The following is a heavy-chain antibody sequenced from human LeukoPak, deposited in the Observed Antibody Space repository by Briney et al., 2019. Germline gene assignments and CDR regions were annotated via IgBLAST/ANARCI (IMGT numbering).Heavy chain of an antibody. J-gene: IGHJ4*02. CDR3: AKGPLRGTAAAIDY. Sequence: PGKSLRLSCAASGFTFNNYGLHWARQAPGKGLEWVADRSYDGRNKHYPASVKGRFTISRDISTDTLWLQMDSLRTEDTAVYYCAKGPLRGTAAAIDYWGQGALVTVSS. V-gene: IGHV3-30*18. CDR2: RSYDGRNK. D-gene: IGHD2-2*01. CDR1: GFTFNNYG.